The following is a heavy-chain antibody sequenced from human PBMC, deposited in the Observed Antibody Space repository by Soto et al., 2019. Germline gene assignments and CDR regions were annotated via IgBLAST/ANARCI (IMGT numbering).Heavy chain of an antibody. CDR1: GFTFSRYA. D-gene: IGHD6-19*01. CDR3: AISGYNSGSLDY. J-gene: IGHJ4*02. CDR2: ISSDGSNK. V-gene: IGHV3-30-3*01. Sequence: QVQLVESGGGVVQPGRSLRLSCAASGFTFSRYAMHWVRQAPGKGLEWVALISSDGSNKYYADSVKGRFTISRDNSKNTLYLQMNSLRAEDTAVYYCAISGYNSGSLDYWGQGTLVTVSS.